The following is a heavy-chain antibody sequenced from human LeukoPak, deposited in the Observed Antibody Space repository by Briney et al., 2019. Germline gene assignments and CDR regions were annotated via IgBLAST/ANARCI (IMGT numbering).Heavy chain of an antibody. D-gene: IGHD3-22*01. CDR1: GGSISSYY. Sequence: SETLSLTCTVSGGSISSYYWSWIRQTPGKGLEWIGYIYYSGSTNYNPSLKSRVTISVDTSKNQFSLKLSSVTAADTAVYYCAREGIYYYDSSGYPGAFDIWGQGTMVTVSS. V-gene: IGHV4-59*01. CDR3: AREGIYYYDSSGYPGAFDI. CDR2: IYYSGST. J-gene: IGHJ3*02.